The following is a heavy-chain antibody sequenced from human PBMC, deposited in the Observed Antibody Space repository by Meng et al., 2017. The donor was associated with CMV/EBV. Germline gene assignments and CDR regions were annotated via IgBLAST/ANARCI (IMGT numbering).Heavy chain of an antibody. CDR1: GGSFSGYY. Sequence: SETLSLTCAVYGGSFSGYYRSWIRQPPGKGLEWIGEINHSGSTNYNPSLKSRVTISVDTSKNQFSLKLSSVTAADTAVYYCARASYGRSPLYYWGQGTLVTVSS. D-gene: IGHD5-18*01. CDR3: ARASYGRSPLYY. CDR2: INHSGST. V-gene: IGHV4-34*01. J-gene: IGHJ4*02.